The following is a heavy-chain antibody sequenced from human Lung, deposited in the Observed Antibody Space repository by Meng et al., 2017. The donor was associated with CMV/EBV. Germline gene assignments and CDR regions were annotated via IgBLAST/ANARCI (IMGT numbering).Heavy chain of an antibody. CDR2: INPNTDGT. J-gene: IGHJ3*01. CDR3: ARDRSLSRLGRSDAFDF. Sequence: ASVXVSXXASGYTFTLFDIHWVRQAPGQGLEWLGWINPNTDGTNYAQRFQGRVAMTCDTSITTAYMELSSLTSDDTATYYCARDRSLSRLGRSDAFDFWGQGXRVTVSS. V-gene: IGHV1-2*02. D-gene: IGHD7-27*01. CDR1: GYTFTLFD.